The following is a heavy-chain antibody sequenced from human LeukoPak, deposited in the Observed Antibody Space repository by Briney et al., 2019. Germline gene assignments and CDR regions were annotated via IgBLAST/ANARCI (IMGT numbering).Heavy chain of an antibody. CDR1: GYTFTGYY. V-gene: IGHV1-2*02. Sequence: ASVKVSCKASGYTFTGYYIRWVRQAPGQGLEWMGWIDPNSGGTNYAQKFQGRVTMTRDTSVSTAYMELSRLRSDDTAVYYCASLIVVFPVARLDGFNLWGQGTMLTVSS. CDR3: ASLIVVFPVARLDGFNL. CDR2: IDPNSGGT. D-gene: IGHD2-15*01. J-gene: IGHJ3*01.